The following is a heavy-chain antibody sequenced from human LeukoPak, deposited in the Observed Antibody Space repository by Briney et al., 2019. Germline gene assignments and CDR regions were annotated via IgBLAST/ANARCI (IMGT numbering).Heavy chain of an antibody. J-gene: IGHJ4*02. CDR3: ARGQGSGWFIDY. CDR2: INPNSGGT. V-gene: IGHV1-2*02. D-gene: IGHD6-19*01. CDR1: GYTFTGYY. Sequence: ASVKVSCKASGYTFTGYYMHWVRQAPGQGLEWMGWINPNSGGTNYAQKFQGRVTMTRDTSISTAYMELSRLRSDDTAAYYCARGQGSGWFIDYWGQGTLVTVSS.